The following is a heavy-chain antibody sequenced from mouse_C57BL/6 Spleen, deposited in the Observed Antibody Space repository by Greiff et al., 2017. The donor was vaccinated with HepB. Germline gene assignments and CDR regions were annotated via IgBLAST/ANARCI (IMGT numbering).Heavy chain of an antibody. Sequence: QVQLQQPGAELVMPGASVTLSCKASGYTFTSYWMHWVKQRPGQGLEWIGESDPSDSYTNYNQKFKGKSTLTVDKSSSTAYMQLSSLTSEDSAVYYCARGDSYYFDYWGQGTTLTVSS. V-gene: IGHV1-69*01. D-gene: IGHD3-3*01. CDR3: ARGDSYYFDY. CDR1: GYTFTSYW. CDR2: SDPSDSYT. J-gene: IGHJ2*01.